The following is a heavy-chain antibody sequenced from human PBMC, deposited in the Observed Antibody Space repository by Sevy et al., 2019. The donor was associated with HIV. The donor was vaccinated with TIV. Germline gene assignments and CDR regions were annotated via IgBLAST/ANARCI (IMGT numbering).Heavy chain of an antibody. Sequence: GGSLRLSCAASGFTFSTYWMHWVRQAPGKGLVWVSRINSDGSNTNYSDSVKGRFTISRDNAKNTLYLQMNSLRAEDTAVYYCARVENLGYCSSTSCSYALDIWGQGTMVTVSS. D-gene: IGHD2-2*01. CDR1: GFTFSTYW. CDR3: ARVENLGYCSSTSCSYALDI. CDR2: INSDGSNT. V-gene: IGHV3-74*01. J-gene: IGHJ3*02.